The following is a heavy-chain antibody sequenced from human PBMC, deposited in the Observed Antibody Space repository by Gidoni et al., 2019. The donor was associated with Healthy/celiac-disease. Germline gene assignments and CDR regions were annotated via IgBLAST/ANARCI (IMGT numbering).Heavy chain of an antibody. Sequence: QLPLQASGPGLVKTSETLSLSCTVSGGSISRSSYYWGWIRQPPGKGREWIGSIYYSWRTYSNPSLKSRVTISVDKSKNQFSLKLSSVTAADTAVYYCAELKVTHDRDYYYYMDVWGKGTTVTVSS. D-gene: IGHD4-4*01. CDR2: IYYSWRT. V-gene: IGHV4-39*01. CDR3: AELKVTHDRDYYYYMDV. CDR1: GGSISRSSYY. J-gene: IGHJ6*03.